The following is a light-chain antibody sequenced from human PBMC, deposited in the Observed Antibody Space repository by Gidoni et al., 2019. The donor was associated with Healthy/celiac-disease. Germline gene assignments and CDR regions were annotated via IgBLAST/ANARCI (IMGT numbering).Light chain of an antibody. CDR2: EVN. CDR3: SSYRGSTTLR. CDR1: SSDVRGNDY. J-gene: IGLJ3*02. V-gene: IGLV2-14*01. Sequence: QSAPPQPASVAVSPGQPITISYTGTSSDVRGNDYVTWYQQYSGKAPKLMIYEVNNRPPGVSNRFAGSKSGNTASLTISGLQAEDEADYYCSSYRGSTTLRFGGGTRLTVL.